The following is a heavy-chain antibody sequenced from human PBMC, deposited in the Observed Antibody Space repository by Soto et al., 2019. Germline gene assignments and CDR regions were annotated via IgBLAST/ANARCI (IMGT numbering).Heavy chain of an antibody. CDR3: ARQNGSSGYYFKDYYYGMDV. CDR2: IYPGDSDT. CDR1: VYSFTCYW. J-gene: IGHJ6*02. D-gene: IGHD3-22*01. Sequence: PGESLKISCKGSVYSFTCYWIGWVRQMPGKGLEWMGIIYPGDSDTRYSPSFQGQVTISADKSISTAYLQWSSLKASDTAMYYCARQNGSSGYYFKDYYYGMDVWGQGTTVTVSS. V-gene: IGHV5-51*01.